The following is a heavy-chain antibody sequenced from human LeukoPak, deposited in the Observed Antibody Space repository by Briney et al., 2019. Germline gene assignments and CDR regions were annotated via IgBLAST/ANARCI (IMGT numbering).Heavy chain of an antibody. CDR3: ARASPDSSGYPY. D-gene: IGHD3-22*01. J-gene: IGHJ4*02. Sequence: SETLSLTCAVYGGSFSGYYWSWIRQPPGKGLEWIGEINHSGSTNYNPSLKSRATISVDTSKNQFSLKLSSVTAADTAVYYCARASPDSSGYPYWGQGTLVTVYS. CDR1: GGSFSGYY. CDR2: INHSGST. V-gene: IGHV4-34*01.